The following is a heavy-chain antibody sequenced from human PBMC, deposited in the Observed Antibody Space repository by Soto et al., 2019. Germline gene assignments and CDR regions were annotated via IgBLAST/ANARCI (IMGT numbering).Heavy chain of an antibody. CDR1: GGSISSGDYY. CDR2: IYYSGST. CDR3: ARVGKRVYGDYYYGMDV. D-gene: IGHD4-17*01. V-gene: IGHV4-30-4*01. J-gene: IGHJ6*02. Sequence: SETLSLTCTVSGGSISSGDYYWSWIRQPRGNGLEWIGYIYYSGSTYYNPSLKSRVTISVDTSKNQFSLKLSSVTAADTAVYYCARVGKRVYGDYYYGMDVWGQGTTVTVSS.